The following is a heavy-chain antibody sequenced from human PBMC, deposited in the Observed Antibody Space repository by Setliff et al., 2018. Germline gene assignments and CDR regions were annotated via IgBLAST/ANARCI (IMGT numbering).Heavy chain of an antibody. Sequence: GASVKVSCKTSGYSFTKYFLHWVRQAPGQGLEWMGRVFTATDDTQFRTEFQGRVSVTRDTSMSTTYMELSGLRSDDTAVYYCARATRDSDGWYYEYNWADPWGQGTLVTVSS. CDR3: ARATRDSDGWYYEYNWADP. CDR1: GYSFTKYF. CDR2: VFTATDDT. V-gene: IGHV1-2*06. D-gene: IGHD6-19*01. J-gene: IGHJ5*02.